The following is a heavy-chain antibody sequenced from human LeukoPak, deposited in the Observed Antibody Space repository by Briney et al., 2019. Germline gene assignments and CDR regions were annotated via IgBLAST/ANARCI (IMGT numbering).Heavy chain of an antibody. Sequence: SGGSLRLSCAASGFTFDDYAMHWVRQAPGKGLEWVSGISWNSSSRSYADAVKGRFTISRDNAKNSLYLKMNSLRAEDTALYYCAKSITDGSKGATFDYWGQGTLVTVSS. J-gene: IGHJ4*02. V-gene: IGHV3-9*01. D-gene: IGHD5-24*01. CDR3: AKSITDGSKGATFDY. CDR1: GFTFDDYA. CDR2: ISWNSSSR.